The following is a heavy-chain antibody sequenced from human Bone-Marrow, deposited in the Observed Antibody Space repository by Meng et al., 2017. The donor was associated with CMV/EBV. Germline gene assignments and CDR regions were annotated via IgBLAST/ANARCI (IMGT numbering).Heavy chain of an antibody. Sequence: ASVKVSCKASGYTFTGYYMHWVRQAPGQGLEWMGWINPNSGGTNYAQKFQGRVTMTRDTSISKAYMELSRMRSDDTAVYYCARDFLYDSSGYPDYWGQGTLVTVSS. CDR3: ARDFLYDSSGYPDY. D-gene: IGHD3-22*01. CDR1: GYTFTGYY. CDR2: INPNSGGT. J-gene: IGHJ4*02. V-gene: IGHV1-2*02.